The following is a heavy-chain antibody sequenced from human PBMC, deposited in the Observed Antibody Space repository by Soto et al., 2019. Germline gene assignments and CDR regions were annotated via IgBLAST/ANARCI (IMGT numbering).Heavy chain of an antibody. CDR1: GGSLSSSSYY. CDR2: IYYSGST. Sequence: SETLSLTCTVSGGSLSSSSYYWGWIRQPPGKGLEWIGSIYYSGSTYYNPSLKSRVTISVDTSKNQFSLKLSSVTAADTAVYFCARLRSGSYYTTEYFRHWGQGTLVTVSS. D-gene: IGHD1-26*01. V-gene: IGHV4-39*01. J-gene: IGHJ1*01. CDR3: ARLRSGSYYTTEYFRH.